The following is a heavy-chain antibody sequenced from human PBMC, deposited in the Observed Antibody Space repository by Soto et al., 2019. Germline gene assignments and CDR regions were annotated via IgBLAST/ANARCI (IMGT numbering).Heavy chain of an antibody. D-gene: IGHD4-17*01. CDR1: GDSVSSNSAA. CDR2: TYYRSKWYN. J-gene: IGHJ6*03. V-gene: IGHV6-1*01. CDR3: ARDRSTTVTPYYYYYYMDV. Sequence: SQTLSLTCAISGDSVSSNSAAWNWIRQSPSRGLEWLGRTYYRSKWYNDYAVSVKSRITINPDTSKNQFSLQLNSVTPEDTAVYYCARDRSTTVTPYYYYYYMDVWGKGTTVTVSS.